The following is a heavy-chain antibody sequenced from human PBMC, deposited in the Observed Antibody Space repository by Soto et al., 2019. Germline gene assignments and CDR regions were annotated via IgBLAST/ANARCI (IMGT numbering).Heavy chain of an antibody. Sequence: SETLSLTCAVYGGSFSGYYWSWIRQPPGKGLEWIGEINHSGSTNYNPSLKSRVTISVDTSKNQFSLKLSSVTAADTAVYYCARGRKNYDILTGYLYYYYGMDVWGQGTTVT. V-gene: IGHV4-34*01. CDR1: GGSFSGYY. J-gene: IGHJ6*01. CDR2: INHSGST. D-gene: IGHD3-9*01. CDR3: ARGRKNYDILTGYLYYYYGMDV.